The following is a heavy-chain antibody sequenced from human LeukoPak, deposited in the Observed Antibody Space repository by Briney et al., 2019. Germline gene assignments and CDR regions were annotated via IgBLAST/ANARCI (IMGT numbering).Heavy chain of an antibody. D-gene: IGHD2-2*01. Sequence: HGESLRISCKGSGYSFTSYWISWVRQMPGKGLEWMGIIYPGDSDTRYSPSFQGQVTISADKSISTAYLQWSSLKASDTAMYYCARQPKTLTGYCSSTSCYAHFWFDPWGQGTLVTVSS. CDR1: GYSFTSYW. V-gene: IGHV5-51*01. CDR2: IYPGDSDT. CDR3: ARQPKTLTGYCSSTSCYAHFWFDP. J-gene: IGHJ5*02.